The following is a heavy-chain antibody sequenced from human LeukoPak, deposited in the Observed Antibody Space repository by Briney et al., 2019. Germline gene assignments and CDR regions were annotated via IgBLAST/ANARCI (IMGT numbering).Heavy chain of an antibody. CDR3: ARGTRGVWGSYRYAWFDP. V-gene: IGHV4-34*01. CDR2: INHSGST. J-gene: IGHJ5*02. CDR1: GGSFSGYY. D-gene: IGHD3-16*02. Sequence: SETLSLTCAVYGGSFSGYYWSWIRQPPGKGLEWIGEINHSGSTNYNPSLKSRVTISVDTSKNQFSLRLSSVTAADTAVYYCARGTRGVWGSYRYAWFDPWGQGTLVTVSS.